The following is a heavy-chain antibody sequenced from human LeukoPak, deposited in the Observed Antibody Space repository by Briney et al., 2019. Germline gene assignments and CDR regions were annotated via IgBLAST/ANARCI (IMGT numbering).Heavy chain of an antibody. J-gene: IGHJ4*02. V-gene: IGHV4-59*12. D-gene: IGHD3-9*01. CDR1: GGSISSYY. Sequence: PSETLSLTCTVSGGSISSYYWSWIRQPPGKGLEWIGYIYYSGSTNYNPSLKSRVTISVDTSKNQFSLKLSSVTAADTAVYYCARGWLTGHLYYFDYWGQGTLVTVSS. CDR3: ARGWLTGHLYYFDY. CDR2: IYYSGST.